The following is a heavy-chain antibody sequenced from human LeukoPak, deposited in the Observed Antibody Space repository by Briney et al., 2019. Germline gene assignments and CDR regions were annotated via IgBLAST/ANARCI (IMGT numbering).Heavy chain of an antibody. CDR1: GYTFTDYY. J-gene: IGHJ4*02. Sequence: ASVKVSCKASGYTFTDYYMHWVRQAPGQGLEWMGWINPNSGGTNYAQKFQGRVTMTRDTSISTAYMNLSGLRSDDTAVYYCARGGVRFGELLPDYWGQGTLVTVSS. CDR2: INPNSGGT. V-gene: IGHV1-2*02. CDR3: ARGGVRFGELLPDY. D-gene: IGHD3-10*01.